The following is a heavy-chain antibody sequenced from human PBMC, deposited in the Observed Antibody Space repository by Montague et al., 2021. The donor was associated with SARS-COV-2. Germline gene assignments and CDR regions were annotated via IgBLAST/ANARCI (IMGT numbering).Heavy chain of an antibody. CDR2: IYAGGGT. V-gene: IGHV3-53*01. J-gene: IGHJ4*02. D-gene: IGHD4-17*01. CDR1: GLTVNANF. CDR3: ASGLGYGDYGDY. Sequence: SLRLSCAASGLTVNANFMTWVRQAPGKGLEWVSVIYAGGGTDYADSGKGRFTASRDNSKNTLYLQMNSLRVDDTALYYCASGLGYGDYGDYWGQGTLVTVSS.